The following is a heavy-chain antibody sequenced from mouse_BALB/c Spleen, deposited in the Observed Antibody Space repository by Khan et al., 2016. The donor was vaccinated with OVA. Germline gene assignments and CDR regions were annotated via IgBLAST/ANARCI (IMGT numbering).Heavy chain of an antibody. CDR1: GYAFTNYL. D-gene: IGHD2-3*01. Sequence: QMQLEESGAELVRPGTSVKVSCKASGYAFTNYLIEWVKQRPGQGLEWIGVINPGSGGTNYNEKFKGKATLTADKSPSTAYMQLSSLTSDDSAVYFCARWDDGYYLDYWGQGTSVTVSS. CDR3: ARWDDGYYLDY. CDR2: INPGSGGT. V-gene: IGHV1-54*01. J-gene: IGHJ4*01.